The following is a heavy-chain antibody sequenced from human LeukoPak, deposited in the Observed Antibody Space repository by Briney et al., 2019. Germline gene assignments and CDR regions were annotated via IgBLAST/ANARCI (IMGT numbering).Heavy chain of an antibody. CDR3: ARDVTSYSSGWYFDY. V-gene: IGHV3-23*01. CDR2: ISGSGGST. Sequence: GGSLRLSCAASGFTFSSYGMSWVRQAPGKGLELVSIISGSGGSTSYADSVKGRFTISRDNYKNTLYLQMNSLRAEDTAVYYCARDVTSYSSGWYFDYWGQGTLVTVSS. D-gene: IGHD6-19*01. CDR1: GFTFSSYG. J-gene: IGHJ4*02.